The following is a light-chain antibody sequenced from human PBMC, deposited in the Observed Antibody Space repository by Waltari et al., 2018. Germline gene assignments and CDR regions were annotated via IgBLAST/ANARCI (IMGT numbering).Light chain of an antibody. CDR1: KSISKY. J-gene: IGKJ1*01. CDR3: QQYESLPVT. Sequence: CRTSKSISKYLAWYQQKPGQAPSLLIYPAYSRAAGIPKRFSGSRSGTDFSLSISRLEPEDFAVYYCQQYESLPVTFGQGTKVEIK. CDR2: PAY. V-gene: IGKV3-20*01.